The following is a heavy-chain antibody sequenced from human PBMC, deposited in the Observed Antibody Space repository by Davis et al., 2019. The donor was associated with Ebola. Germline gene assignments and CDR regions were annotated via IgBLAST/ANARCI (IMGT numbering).Heavy chain of an antibody. J-gene: IGHJ6*02. Sequence: MPGGSLRLSCAVSGGSISSSNWWSWVRQPPGKGLEWIGEFYHSGSTNYNPSLKSRVTISVDKSKNQFSLKLSSVTAADTAVYYCARENAAMVQGVILYYYGMDVWGQGTTVTVSS. CDR1: GGSISSSNW. V-gene: IGHV4-4*02. CDR3: ARENAAMVQGVILYYYGMDV. D-gene: IGHD3-10*01. CDR2: FYHSGST.